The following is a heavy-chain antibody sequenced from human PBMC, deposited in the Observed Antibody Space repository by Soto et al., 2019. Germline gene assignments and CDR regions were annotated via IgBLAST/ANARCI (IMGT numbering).Heavy chain of an antibody. CDR2: IYYSGST. J-gene: IGHJ4*02. CDR1: GGSVSSGSYY. V-gene: IGHV4-61*01. Sequence: SETLSLTCTVSGGSVSSGSYYWSWIRQPPGKGLEWIGYIYYSGSTNYNPSLKSRVTISVDTSKNQFSLKLSSVTAADTAVYYCVSEEKITMLVNWGQGTLVTVSS. D-gene: IGHD3-22*01. CDR3: VSEEKITMLVN.